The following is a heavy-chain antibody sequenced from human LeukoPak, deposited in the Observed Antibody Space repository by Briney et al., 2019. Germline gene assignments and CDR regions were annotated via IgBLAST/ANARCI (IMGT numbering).Heavy chain of an antibody. Sequence: ASVKVSRKASGFTFTSSAMQWVRQARGQRLEWIGWIVVGSGNTNYAQKFQERVTITRDMSTSTAYMELSSLRSEDTAVYYCARAVTSGVLRYFDWLLYFDYWGQGTLVTVSS. J-gene: IGHJ4*02. V-gene: IGHV1-58*02. CDR2: IVVGSGNT. D-gene: IGHD3-9*01. CDR3: ARAVTSGVLRYFDWLLYFDY. CDR1: GFTFTSSA.